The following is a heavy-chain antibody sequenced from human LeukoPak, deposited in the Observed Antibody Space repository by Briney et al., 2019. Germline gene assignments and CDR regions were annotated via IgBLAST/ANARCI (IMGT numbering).Heavy chain of an antibody. CDR1: GGSISSGTYY. D-gene: IGHD2-2*01. Sequence: SETLSLTCTVSGGSISSGTYYWAWIRQPPGKGLEWIGTIYHSGSTYYNPSLKSRDTISVDTSKNQFSLKLSSVTAADTAVYYCARGVPAADFDYWGQGTLVTVSS. V-gene: IGHV4-39*01. J-gene: IGHJ4*02. CDR3: ARGVPAADFDY. CDR2: IYHSGST.